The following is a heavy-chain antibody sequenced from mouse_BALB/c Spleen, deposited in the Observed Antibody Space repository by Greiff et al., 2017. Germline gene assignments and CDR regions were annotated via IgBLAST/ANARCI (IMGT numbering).Heavy chain of an antibody. CDR3: AREGYEGFAY. D-gene: IGHD3-1*01. Sequence: EVNVVESGGGLVKPGGSLKLSCAASGFAFSSYDMSWVRQTPEKRLEWVAYISSGGGSTYYPDTVKGRFTISRDNAKNTLYLQMSSLRSEDTAMYYCAREGYEGFAYWGQGTLVTVSA. CDR1: GFAFSSYD. CDR2: ISSGGGST. J-gene: IGHJ3*01. V-gene: IGHV5-12-1*01.